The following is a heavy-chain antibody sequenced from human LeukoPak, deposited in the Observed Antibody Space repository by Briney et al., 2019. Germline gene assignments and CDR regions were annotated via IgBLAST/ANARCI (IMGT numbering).Heavy chain of an antibody. Sequence: SETLSLTCAVYGGSFSGYYWSWIRQPPGKGLEWIGEINPGGSADYNPSLKSRVTISVDTSKNQFSLKLSSVTAADTAVYYCARVEVEMATSWDWFDPWGQGTLVTVSS. CDR1: GGSFSGYY. CDR3: ARVEVEMATSWDWFDP. V-gene: IGHV4-34*01. CDR2: INPGGSA. J-gene: IGHJ5*02. D-gene: IGHD5-24*01.